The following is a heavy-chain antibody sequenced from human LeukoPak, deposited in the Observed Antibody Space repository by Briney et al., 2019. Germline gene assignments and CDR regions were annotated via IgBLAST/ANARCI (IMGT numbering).Heavy chain of an antibody. J-gene: IGHJ4*02. CDR3: ARAGGYSGYDRARTDY. D-gene: IGHD5-12*01. Sequence: ASVKVSCKASGYTFTGYYMHWVRQAPGQGLEWMGWINPNSGGTNYAQKFQGRVTMTRDTSISTAYMELNSLRAEDTAVYYCARAGGYSGYDRARTDYWGQGTLVTVSS. CDR2: INPNSGGT. CDR1: GYTFTGYY. V-gene: IGHV1-2*02.